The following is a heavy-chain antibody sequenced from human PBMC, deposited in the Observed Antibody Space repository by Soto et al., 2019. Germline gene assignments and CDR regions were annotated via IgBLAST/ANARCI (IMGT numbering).Heavy chain of an antibody. J-gene: IGHJ5*02. CDR1: GNTSSSYD. Sequence: QVQLVQSGAEVRKPGASVPVSGKASGNTSSSYDIMWVQQARGQGLEWMGWMNPNSGNTGFAERFQGRVTLTRDTYVSTAYMELSNLRPEDTAVYYCARGRRANFAPWGQGTLVTVSS. CDR3: ARGRRANFAP. V-gene: IGHV1-8*01. D-gene: IGHD6-25*01. CDR2: MNPNSGNT.